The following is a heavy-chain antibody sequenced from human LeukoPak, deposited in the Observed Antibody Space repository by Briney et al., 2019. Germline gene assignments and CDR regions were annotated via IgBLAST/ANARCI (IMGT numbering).Heavy chain of an antibody. D-gene: IGHD2/OR15-2a*01. V-gene: IGHV3-21*01. Sequence: GGSLRLSCAASGFTFSSYSMNWVRQAPGKGLEWVSSISSSSSYIYYADSVKGRFTISRDNAKNSLYLQMNSLRAEDTAVYYCARSRLNREGDFWGKGTTVTVSS. CDR1: GFTFSSYS. CDR2: ISSSSSYI. J-gene: IGHJ6*04. CDR3: ARSRLNREGDF.